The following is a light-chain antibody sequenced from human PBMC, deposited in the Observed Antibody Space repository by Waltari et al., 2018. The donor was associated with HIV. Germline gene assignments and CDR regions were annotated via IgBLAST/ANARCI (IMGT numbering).Light chain of an antibody. V-gene: IGKV3-11*01. CDR2: DAS. Sequence: EIVLTQSPATLSLSPGERATLSCRASQSVGKYLAWYQQKPGQPPRLLIYDASNRATGIPARFSGSGSRTDFTLTISSLEPEDFAVYYCQQRTNWPPYSFGQGTKLEIK. CDR1: QSVGKY. J-gene: IGKJ2*03. CDR3: QQRTNWPPYS.